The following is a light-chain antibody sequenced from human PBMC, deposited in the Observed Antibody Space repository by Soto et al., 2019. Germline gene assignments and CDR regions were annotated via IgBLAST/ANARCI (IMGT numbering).Light chain of an antibody. CDR3: QQYGPWT. J-gene: IGKJ1*01. CDR1: QSVSSSY. Sequence: EIVLTQSPGTLSLSPGERANLYCRASQSVSSSYLAWYQQKPGQAPRLLIYGASSRATGIPDRFSGSGSGTDFTLTISRLEPEDFAVYYCQQYGPWTFGQGTKVDI. CDR2: GAS. V-gene: IGKV3-20*01.